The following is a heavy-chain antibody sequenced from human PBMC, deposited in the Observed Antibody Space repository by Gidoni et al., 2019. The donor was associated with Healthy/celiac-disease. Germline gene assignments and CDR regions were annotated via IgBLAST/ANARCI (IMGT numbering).Heavy chain of an antibody. V-gene: IGHV4-34*01. Sequence: QVQLQQWGAGLLKPSETLSLTCAVYGGSFSGYYWSWIRQPPGKGLEWIGEINHSGSTNYNPSLKSRVTISVDTSKNQFSLKLSSVTAADTAVYYCARGRGVDIVATMKWDFDYWGQGTLVTVSS. CDR1: GGSFSGYY. CDR3: ARGRGVDIVATMKWDFDY. CDR2: INHSGST. J-gene: IGHJ4*02. D-gene: IGHD5-12*01.